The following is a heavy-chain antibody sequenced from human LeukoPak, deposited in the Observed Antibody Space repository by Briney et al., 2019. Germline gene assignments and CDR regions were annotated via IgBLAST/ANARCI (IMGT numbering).Heavy chain of an antibody. CDR2: ISYDGSNK. V-gene: IGHV3-30*18. D-gene: IGHD3-10*01. J-gene: IGHJ3*02. CDR1: GFTFSSYG. Sequence: GRSLRLSCAASGFTFSSYGMHWVRQAPGKGLEWVAVISYDGSNKYYADSVKGRFTISRDNSKNTLYLQMNSLRAEDTAVYYCAKGLSYYGSGSFDAFDIWGQGTMVTVSS. CDR3: AKGLSYYGSGSFDAFDI.